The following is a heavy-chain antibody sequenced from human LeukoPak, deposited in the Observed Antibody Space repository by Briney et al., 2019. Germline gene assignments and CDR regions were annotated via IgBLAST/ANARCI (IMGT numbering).Heavy chain of an antibody. CDR3: ARDIDCRGGSCSGRFDP. D-gene: IGHD2-15*01. CDR1: GFTFSSYA. CDR2: ISYDGSNK. V-gene: IGHV3-30-3*01. J-gene: IGHJ5*02. Sequence: GGSLRLFCAASGFTFSSYAMHWVRQAPGKGLEWVAVISYDGSNKYYADSVKGRFTISRDNSKNTLYLQMNSLIAEDTAVYYCARDIDCRGGSCSGRFDPWGQGTLVSVSS.